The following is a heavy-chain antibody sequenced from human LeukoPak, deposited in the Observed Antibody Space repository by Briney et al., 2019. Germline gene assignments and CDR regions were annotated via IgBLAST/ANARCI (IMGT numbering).Heavy chain of an antibody. J-gene: IGHJ4*02. CDR1: GGTFSSYA. Sequence: SVKVSCKASGGTFSSYAISWVRQAPGQGLEWMGRIIPIFGTANYAQKFQGRVTITTDESTSTAYMELSSLRSEDTAVYYCARGYCSGGSCSAQDYWGQGTLVTVSS. D-gene: IGHD2-15*01. V-gene: IGHV1-69*05. CDR3: ARGYCSGGSCSAQDY. CDR2: IIPIFGTA.